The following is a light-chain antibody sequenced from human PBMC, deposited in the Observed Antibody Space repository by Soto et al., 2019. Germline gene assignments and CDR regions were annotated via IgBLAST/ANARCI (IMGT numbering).Light chain of an antibody. CDR3: CSYAASSTWV. Sequence: QSGLTQPASVSGSPGQSITISCTGTSSDVGSYNLVSWYQQHPGKAPKLMIYEGIKRPSGVSNRFSGSKSGNTASLTISGLQAEDEADYYCCSYAASSTWVFGGGTKLTVL. CDR2: EGI. J-gene: IGLJ3*02. CDR1: SSDVGSYNL. V-gene: IGLV2-23*01.